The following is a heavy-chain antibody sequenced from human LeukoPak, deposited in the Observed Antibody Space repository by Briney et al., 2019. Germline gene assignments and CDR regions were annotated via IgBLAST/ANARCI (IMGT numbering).Heavy chain of an antibody. CDR1: GGSISSGGYS. D-gene: IGHD1-26*01. CDR3: ARHWVGATDWFDP. V-gene: IGHV4-61*02. CDR2: ISTSGST. J-gene: IGHJ5*02. Sequence: SETLSLTCTVSGGSISSGGYSWSWIRQPAGKGLEWIGRISTSGSTNCNPSLKSRVTISVDTSKNQFSLKLSSVTAADTAVYYCARHWVGATDWFDPWGQGTLVTVPS.